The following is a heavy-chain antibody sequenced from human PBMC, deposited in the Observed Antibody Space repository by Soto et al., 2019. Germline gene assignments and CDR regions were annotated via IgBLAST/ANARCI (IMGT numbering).Heavy chain of an antibody. CDR1: GDSISSGGYS. J-gene: IGHJ6*02. Sequence: QLQLQESSAGLVKPSQTLSLTCAVSGDSISSGGYSWSWIRQPPGKGLEWIGYIYHSGSTYYNPSLKSRVTISVDRSKNQFSLKLSSVTAADTAVYYCARAHYGDYGYGMDFWGQGTTVTVSS. CDR3: ARAHYGDYGYGMDF. CDR2: IYHSGST. V-gene: IGHV4-30-2*01. D-gene: IGHD4-17*01.